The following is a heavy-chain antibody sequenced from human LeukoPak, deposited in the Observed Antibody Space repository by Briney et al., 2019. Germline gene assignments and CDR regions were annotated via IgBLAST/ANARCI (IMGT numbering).Heavy chain of an antibody. J-gene: IGHJ4*02. V-gene: IGHV4-39*01. CDR2: IYYSGST. D-gene: IGHD6-6*01. CDR3: ARLWYSSSSLDY. Sequence: SETLSLTCTVSGGSISSSSYYWGWIRQPPGKGLEWIGSIYYSGSTYYNPSLKSRVTISVDTSKNQFSLKLSSVTAADTAVYYCARLWYSSSSLDYWGQVTLVTVSS. CDR1: GGSISSSSYY.